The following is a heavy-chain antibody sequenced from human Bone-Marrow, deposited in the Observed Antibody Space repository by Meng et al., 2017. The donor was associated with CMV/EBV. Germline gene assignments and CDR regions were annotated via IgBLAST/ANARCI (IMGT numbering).Heavy chain of an antibody. Sequence: GGSLRLSCAASGFTFSSYWMSWVRQAPGKGLEWVANIKQDGSEKYYVDSVKGRFTISRDNAKNSLYLQMNSLRAEDTAVYYCARDDYDIVTGSGYWGQGTLVTVSS. V-gene: IGHV3-7*01. J-gene: IGHJ4*02. CDR2: IKQDGSEK. CDR1: GFTFSSYW. CDR3: ARDDYDIVTGSGY. D-gene: IGHD3-9*01.